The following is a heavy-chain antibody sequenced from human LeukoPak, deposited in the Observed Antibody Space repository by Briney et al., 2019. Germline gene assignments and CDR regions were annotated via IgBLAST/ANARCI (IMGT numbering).Heavy chain of an antibody. CDR2: ISYDGSNK. D-gene: IGHD6-25*01. J-gene: IGHJ6*03. CDR3: AKTQRIAPAHYYYYYMDV. CDR1: GFTFSSYG. V-gene: IGHV3-30*18. Sequence: GGSLRLSCAASGFTFSSYGMHWVRQAPGKGLEWVAVISYDGSNKYYADSVKGRFTISRDNSKNTLYLQMNSLRAEDTAVYYCAKTQRIAPAHYYYYYMDVWGKGTTVTVSS.